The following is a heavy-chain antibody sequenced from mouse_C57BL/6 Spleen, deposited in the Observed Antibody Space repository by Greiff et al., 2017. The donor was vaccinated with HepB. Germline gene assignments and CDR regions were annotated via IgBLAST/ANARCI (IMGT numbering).Heavy chain of an antibody. CDR2: IDPSDSYT. V-gene: IGHV1-69*01. D-gene: IGHD2-3*01. Sequence: QVQLQQPGAELVMPGASVKLSCKASGYTFTSYWMHWVKQRPGQGLEWIGEIDPSDSYTNYNQKFKGKSTLTVDKSSSTAYMQLSSLTSEDSAVYYCARAPSYDGYWYFDVWGTGTTVTVAS. CDR3: ARAPSYDGYWYFDV. J-gene: IGHJ1*03. CDR1: GYTFTSYW.